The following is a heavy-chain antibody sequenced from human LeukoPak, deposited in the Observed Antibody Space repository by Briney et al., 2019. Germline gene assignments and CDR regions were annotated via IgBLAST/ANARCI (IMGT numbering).Heavy chain of an antibody. CDR2: IRSKAYGGTT. CDR3: TRGSPDNYGDYEWFDP. V-gene: IGHV3-49*04. D-gene: IGHD4-17*01. Sequence: PGGSLRLSCTASGFTFGDYAMSWVRQAPGKGLEWVGFIRSKAYGGTTEYAASVKGRFTISRDDSKSIAYLQMNSLKTEDTAVSYCTRGSPDNYGDYEWFDPWGQGTLVTVSS. J-gene: IGHJ5*02. CDR1: GFTFGDYA.